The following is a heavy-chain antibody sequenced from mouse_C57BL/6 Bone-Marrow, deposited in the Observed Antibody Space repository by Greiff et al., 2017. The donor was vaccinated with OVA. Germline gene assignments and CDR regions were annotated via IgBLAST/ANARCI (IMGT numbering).Heavy chain of an antibody. J-gene: IGHJ1*03. D-gene: IGHD2-5*01. CDR1: GFNIKDDY. Sequence: EVKLVESGAELVRPGASVKLSCTASGFNIKDDYMHWVKQRPEQGLEWIGWIDPENGDTEYAPKFQGKATITADTSSNTAYLQLSSLTSEDTAVYYCTTSDYSSYWYIEVWGTGTTVTVSS. CDR3: TTSDYSSYWYIEV. V-gene: IGHV14-4*01. CDR2: IDPENGDT.